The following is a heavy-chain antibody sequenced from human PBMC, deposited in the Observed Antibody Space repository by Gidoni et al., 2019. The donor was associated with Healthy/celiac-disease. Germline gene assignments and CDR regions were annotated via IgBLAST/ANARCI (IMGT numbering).Heavy chain of an antibody. CDR2: IKSKTDGGTT. V-gene: IGHV3-15*07. CDR3: TTSGPAMAQYYYYGMDV. J-gene: IGHJ6*02. Sequence: EVQLVESGGGLVKPGGSLRLSCAASGFTFSNAWMNWVRQAPGKGLEWVGRIKSKTDGGTTDYAAPVKGRFTISRDDSKNTLYLQMNSLKTEDTAVYYCTTSGPAMAQYYYYGMDVWGQGTTVTVSS. D-gene: IGHD5-18*01. CDR1: GFTFSNAW.